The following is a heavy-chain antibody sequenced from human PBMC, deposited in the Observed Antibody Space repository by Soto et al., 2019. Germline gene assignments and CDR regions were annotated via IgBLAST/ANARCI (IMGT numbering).Heavy chain of an antibody. CDR2: INAGNGNT. CDR1: GYNFTSYA. CDR3: ARGDFLTYDDY. V-gene: IGHV1-3*01. Sequence: GASVKVSCKASGYNFTSYAMHWVRQAPGQRLEWMGWINAGNGNTKYSQKFQGRVTITRDTSASTAYMELSSLRSEDTAVYYCARGDFLTYDDYWGQGTLVTVSS. J-gene: IGHJ4*02. D-gene: IGHD3-16*01.